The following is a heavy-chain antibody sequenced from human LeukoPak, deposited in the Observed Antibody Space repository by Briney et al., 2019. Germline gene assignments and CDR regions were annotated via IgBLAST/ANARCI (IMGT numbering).Heavy chain of an antibody. CDR3: ARSGPSRVYFDY. D-gene: IGHD2/OR15-2a*01. CDR2: IYHSGST. CDR1: GGSISSGGYS. V-gene: IGHV4-30-2*01. Sequence: SQTLSLTCAVSGGSISSGGYSWSWIRQPPGKGLEWIGYIYHSGSTYYYPSLKSRVTISVDRSKNQFSLKLSSVNAADTAVYYCARSGPSRVYFDYWGQGTLVTVSS. J-gene: IGHJ4*02.